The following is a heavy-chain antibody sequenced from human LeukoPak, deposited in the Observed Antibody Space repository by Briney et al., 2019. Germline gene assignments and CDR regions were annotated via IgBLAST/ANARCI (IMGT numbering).Heavy chain of an antibody. V-gene: IGHV4-34*01. CDR1: GGSFSGYY. J-gene: IGHJ5*02. CDR3: ARGRNRNWFDP. CDR2: INHSGST. D-gene: IGHD1-14*01. Sequence: SETLSLTCAVYGGSFSGYYWSWIRQPPGKGLEWIGEINHSGSTNYNPSLKSRVTISVDTSKNRFSLKLSSVTAADTAVYYCARGRNRNWFDPWGQGTLVTVSS.